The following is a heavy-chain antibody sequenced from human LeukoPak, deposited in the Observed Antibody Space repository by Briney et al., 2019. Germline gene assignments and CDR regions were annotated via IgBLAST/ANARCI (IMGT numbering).Heavy chain of an antibody. CDR3: ARHSREGELWDY. CDR2: IYYSGSS. V-gene: IGHV4-59*08. D-gene: IGHD3-10*01. CDR1: GGSITSYY. J-gene: IGHJ4*02. Sequence: PSETLSLTCSVSGGSITSYYWSWVRQRPRKGLEWIGYIYYSGSSNYNPSLKSRVTISVDTSKKQFSLKPSSVTAADTAVYYCARHSREGELWDYWGQGTLVTVSS.